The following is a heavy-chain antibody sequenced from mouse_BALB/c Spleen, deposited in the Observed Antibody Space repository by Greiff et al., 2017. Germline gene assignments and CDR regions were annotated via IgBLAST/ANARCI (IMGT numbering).Heavy chain of an antibody. D-gene: IGHD2-4*01. CDR3: ARSEDYEGFAY. CDR2: INPSNGRT. CDR1: GYTFTSYW. V-gene: IGHV1S81*02. Sequence: VQLQQSGAELVKPGASVKLSCKASGYTFTSYWMHWVKQRPGQGLEWIGEINPSNGRTNYNEKFKSKATLTVDKSSSTAYMQLSSLTSEDSAVYYCARSEDYEGFAYWGQGTLVTVSA. J-gene: IGHJ3*01.